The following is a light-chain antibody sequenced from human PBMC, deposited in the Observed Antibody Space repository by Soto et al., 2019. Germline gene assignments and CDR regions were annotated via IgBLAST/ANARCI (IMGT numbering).Light chain of an antibody. CDR2: GAS. CDR3: QQYDTWPPA. CDR1: QSVSSN. V-gene: IGKV3-15*01. Sequence: EVLMTQSPATLSVSPGERATLSCRASQSVSSNLAWYQQKPGQAPRLLIYGASTRAPGIPDRFSGRGSGTESTLTISSLQSEDLAVFFCQQYDTWPPAFGQGTKVEIK. J-gene: IGKJ2*01.